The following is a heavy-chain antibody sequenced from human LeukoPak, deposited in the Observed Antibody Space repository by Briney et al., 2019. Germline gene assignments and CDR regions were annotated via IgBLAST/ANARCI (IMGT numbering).Heavy chain of an antibody. V-gene: IGHV2-5*01. Sequence: SGPTLVKPTQTLTLTCNFSGFSLSTTGVGVGWIPQPPGKALEWFEVIYWNYDRRYNKSLKSRLTIPKDTAKIQVVPTMTNTDTVDTGTYYCAHYVDTARGAYYIDACGQRTLAT. CDR1: GFSLSTTGVG. J-gene: IGHJ4*02. CDR2: IYWNYDR. CDR3: AHYVDTARGAYYIDA. D-gene: IGHD5-18*01.